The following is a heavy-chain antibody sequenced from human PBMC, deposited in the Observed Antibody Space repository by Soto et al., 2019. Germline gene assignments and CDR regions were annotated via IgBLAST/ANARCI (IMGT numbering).Heavy chain of an antibody. D-gene: IGHD2-2*01. CDR2: ISAYNGNT. J-gene: IGHJ4*02. CDR1: GYTFTSYG. V-gene: IGHV1-18*01. Sequence: GASVKLSCKASGYTFTSYGISWVRQAPGQGLEWMGWISAYNGNTNYAQKLQGRVTMTTDTSTSTAYMELRSLRSDDTAVYYCAREGVVPAATGFYPTDYWGQGTLVTVSS. CDR3: AREGVVPAATGFYPTDY.